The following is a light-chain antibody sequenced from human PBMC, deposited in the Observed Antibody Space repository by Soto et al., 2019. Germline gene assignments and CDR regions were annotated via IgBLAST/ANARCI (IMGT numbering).Light chain of an antibody. V-gene: IGKV1-5*03. Sequence: DIQMTQSPSTLSVSVGDRVTITCRASQTISSWLAWYHQKPGKAPKLLIYKASTLKSGVPSRFSGSGSGTEFTLTISSLQPDDFATYYCQHYGSYSEAFGQGTKVELK. CDR3: QHYGSYSEA. CDR1: QTISSW. J-gene: IGKJ1*01. CDR2: KAS.